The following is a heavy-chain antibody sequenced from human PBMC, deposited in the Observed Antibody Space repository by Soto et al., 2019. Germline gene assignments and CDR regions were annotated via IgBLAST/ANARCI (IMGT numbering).Heavy chain of an antibody. J-gene: IGHJ4*02. CDR1: GFSFDDYG. V-gene: IGHV3-9*01. Sequence: EVQLVESGGGSVQPGRSLRLSCAASGFSFDDYGMHWVRQSPGKGLEWVSGISWNSGDIYYADSVKGRFTISRDNAKRSLYLQMNSLRNEDTALYYCAKDNDLDRDGPFDYWGQGILVTVSS. D-gene: IGHD2-2*03. CDR2: ISWNSGDI. CDR3: AKDNDLDRDGPFDY.